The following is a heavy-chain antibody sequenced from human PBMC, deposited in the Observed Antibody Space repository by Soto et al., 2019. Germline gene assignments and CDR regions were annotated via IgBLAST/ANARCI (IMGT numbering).Heavy chain of an antibody. CDR3: GRLLDSSAWSAFAY. Sequence: GESLKISCKSSGYTFTSYWFGWVRQMPGKGLKCMGIIYPGDSDTRYSPSFQGQVTISADKSISTAYLQWSSLKASDTAMYYCGRLLDSSAWSAFAYSGRGFVVTV. V-gene: IGHV5-51*01. CDR1: GYTFTSYW. CDR2: IYPGDSDT. D-gene: IGHD6-13*01. J-gene: IGHJ4*02.